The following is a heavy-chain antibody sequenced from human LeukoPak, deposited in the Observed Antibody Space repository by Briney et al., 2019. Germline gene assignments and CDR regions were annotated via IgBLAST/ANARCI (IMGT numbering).Heavy chain of an antibody. CDR2: IKSDGITI. Sequence: AGGSLRLSCAASGFTFSNYMMHWVRQAPGKGLVWVSRIKSDGITITYTDSVKGRFTISRDNSKNTLYLQMNSLRAEDTAVYYCARHSSRWYDGGINWFDPWGQGTLVTVSS. CDR1: GFTFSNYM. CDR3: ARHSSRWYDGGINWFDP. J-gene: IGHJ5*02. D-gene: IGHD6-19*01. V-gene: IGHV3-74*01.